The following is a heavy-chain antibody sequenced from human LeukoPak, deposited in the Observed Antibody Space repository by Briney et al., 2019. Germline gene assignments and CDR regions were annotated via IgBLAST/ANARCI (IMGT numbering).Heavy chain of an antibody. CDR3: ATESSLSN. J-gene: IGHJ4*02. CDR2: ISYDGGYQ. Sequence: PGGSLRLSCVASGFNFGSYAMDWVRQAPGKGLEWVGDISYDGGYQSYAVSVRGRLTISRDNSKNTLYLQMNSLRAEDAAVYYCATESSLSNWGRGTLVTVSS. CDR1: GFNFGSYA. V-gene: IGHV3-30*04.